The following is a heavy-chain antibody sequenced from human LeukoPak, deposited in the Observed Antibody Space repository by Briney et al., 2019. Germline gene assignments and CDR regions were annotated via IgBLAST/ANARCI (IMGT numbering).Heavy chain of an antibody. Sequence: GGSLRLSCAASGFTFSSYGMSWVRQAPGKGLEWVSAISGSGGSTYYADSVKGRFTISRDNSKNTLYLQMNSLRAEDTAVYYCAKDILYYYDSSGYYGTMGYWGQGTLVTVSS. CDR3: AKDILYYYDSSGYYGTMGY. D-gene: IGHD3-22*01. J-gene: IGHJ4*02. CDR2: ISGSGGST. CDR1: GFTFSSYG. V-gene: IGHV3-23*01.